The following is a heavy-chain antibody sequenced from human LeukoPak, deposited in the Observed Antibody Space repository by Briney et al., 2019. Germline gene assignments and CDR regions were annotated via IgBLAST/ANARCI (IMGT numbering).Heavy chain of an antibody. D-gene: IGHD1-26*01. CDR1: GGSINSYY. J-gene: IGHJ6*02. CDR3: ARDGWELLYGMDV. V-gene: IGHV4-59*01. Sequence: SETLSLTCTVSGGSINSYYWSWIRQPPGKGLEWIGYIYYSGSTNYNPSLKSRVTISVDTSKNQFSLKLSSVTAADTAVYYCARDGWELLYGMDVWGQGTTVTVSS. CDR2: IYYSGST.